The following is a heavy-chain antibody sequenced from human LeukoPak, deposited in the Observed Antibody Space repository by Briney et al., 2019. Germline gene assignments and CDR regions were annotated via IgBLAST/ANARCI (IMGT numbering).Heavy chain of an antibody. CDR2: IVVGSGDT. CDR3: AAGIYDSSGSLDY. CDR1: GFTFTSSA. J-gene: IGHJ4*02. V-gene: IGHV1-58*02. D-gene: IGHD3-22*01. Sequence: SVKVSCKASGFTFTSSAMQWVRQARGQRLEWIGWIVVGSGDTNYAQKFQERVTITRDMSTSTAYMELSSLRSEDTAVYYCAAGIYDSSGSLDYWGQGTLVTVSS.